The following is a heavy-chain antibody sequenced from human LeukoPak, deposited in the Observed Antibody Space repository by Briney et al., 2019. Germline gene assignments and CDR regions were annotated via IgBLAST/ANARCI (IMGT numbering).Heavy chain of an antibody. CDR2: IIPIFGTA. J-gene: IGHJ6*03. Sequence: ASVKVSCKASGGTFSSYAISWVRQAPGQGLEWMGGIIPIFGTANYAQKFQGRVTITTDESTSTAYMELSSLRSEDTAVYYCARAPGVPAARNNYYYMDVWGKGTTVTVSS. V-gene: IGHV1-69*05. CDR1: GGTFSSYA. CDR3: ARAPGVPAARNNYYYMDV. D-gene: IGHD2-2*01.